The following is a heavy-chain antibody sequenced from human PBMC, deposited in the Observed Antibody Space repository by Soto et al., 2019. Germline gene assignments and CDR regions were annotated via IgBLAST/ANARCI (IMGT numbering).Heavy chain of an antibody. J-gene: IGHJ4*02. Sequence: SQTLSLTCAISGDSVSSKSAAWNWIRQSPSRGLEWLGRTYYRSKWYNDYAVSVKSRITINPDTSKNQFSLKLSSVTAADTAVYYCARGGRDGYTVWGQGTLVTVSS. V-gene: IGHV6-1*01. D-gene: IGHD2-15*01. CDR2: TYYRSKWYN. CDR3: ARGGRDGYTV. CDR1: GDSVSSKSAA.